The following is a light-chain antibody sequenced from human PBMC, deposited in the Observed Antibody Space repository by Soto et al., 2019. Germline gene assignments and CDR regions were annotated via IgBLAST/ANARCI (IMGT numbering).Light chain of an antibody. Sequence: EIVMTQSPATLSVSPGERATLSCRASQSVGSNLAWYQQKPGQAPRVLVYGASARATGIPARFSGSGSGTEFTLTISSLQSEDFGVYYCQHYNNWPPYTFGQGTKLEIK. CDR1: QSVGSN. CDR2: GAS. CDR3: QHYNNWPPYT. J-gene: IGKJ2*01. V-gene: IGKV3-15*01.